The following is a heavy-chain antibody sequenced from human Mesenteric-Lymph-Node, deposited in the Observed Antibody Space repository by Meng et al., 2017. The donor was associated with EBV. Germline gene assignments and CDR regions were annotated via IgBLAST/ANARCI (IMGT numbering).Heavy chain of an antibody. CDR3: ARGGLDGSGRTWFDP. J-gene: IGHJ5*02. Sequence: QLQLQQGGAGLLKPSETLSHSCVVYGGSFSGYYWSWIRQPPGKGLEWIGEINHSGDASYNPSLKSRVIISVDTSKNQFSLKLSSVTAADTAVYYCARGGLDGSGRTWFDPWGQGTLVTVSS. CDR1: GGSFSGYY. V-gene: IGHV4-34*01. CDR2: INHSGDA. D-gene: IGHD3-10*01.